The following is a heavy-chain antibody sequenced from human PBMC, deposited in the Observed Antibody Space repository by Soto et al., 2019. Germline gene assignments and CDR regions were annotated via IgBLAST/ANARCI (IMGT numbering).Heavy chain of an antibody. CDR3: AGDVNSSLGRGPTWFDP. Sequence: QVQLQESGPGLVQPSGTLSLTCAVSGDSINNSHWWSWVRQTPGKGLAWMGETYHSGTTNYNPSPQTRITISIDKSDNQLSLKMTSVTGAGPAVYYCAGDVNSSLGRGPTWFDPWGQGTLVTVSS. V-gene: IGHV4-4*02. CDR1: GDSINNSHW. J-gene: IGHJ5*02. D-gene: IGHD6-13*01. CDR2: TYHSGTT.